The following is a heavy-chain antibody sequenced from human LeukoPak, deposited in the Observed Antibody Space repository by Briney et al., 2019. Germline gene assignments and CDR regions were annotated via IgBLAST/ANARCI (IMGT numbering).Heavy chain of an antibody. CDR1: GFTFSHFT. CDR2: ISGSSTYI. V-gene: IGHV3-21*01. CDR3: ARSCGGDCYSSHRYYFDY. Sequence: GGSLRLSCAASGFTFSHFTINWVRQAPGKGLEWVSTISGSSTYIFYADSVKGRFTISRDDAKNSLYLQMNSPRAEDTAVYYCARSCGGDCYSSHRYYFDYWGQGSLVTVSS. J-gene: IGHJ4*02. D-gene: IGHD2-21*02.